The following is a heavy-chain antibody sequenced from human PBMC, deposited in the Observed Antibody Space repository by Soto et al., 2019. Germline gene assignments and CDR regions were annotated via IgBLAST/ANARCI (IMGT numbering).Heavy chain of an antibody. J-gene: IGHJ6*02. CDR1: GFTFSSYS. Sequence: GGSLRLSCAASGFTFSSYSMNWVRQAPGKWLEWVSYISSSSSTIYYADSVKGRFTISRDNAKNSLYLQMSSLRDEDTAVYYCASTYYYDSSGYYPGGYYGMDVWGQVXTVTVSS. CDR2: ISSSSSTI. D-gene: IGHD3-22*01. V-gene: IGHV3-48*02. CDR3: ASTYYYDSSGYYPGGYYGMDV.